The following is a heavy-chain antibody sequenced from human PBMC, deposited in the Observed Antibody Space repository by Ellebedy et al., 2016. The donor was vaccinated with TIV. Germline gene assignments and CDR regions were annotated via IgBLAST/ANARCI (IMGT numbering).Heavy chain of an antibody. CDR2: IDPNTGGT. Sequence: AASVKVSCKASEYTFTGYYIHWVRQAPGQGLEWMGWIDPNTGGTNYAQKFQGRVTMTRDTSITTASMELSSLTSDDTAVYYCARSRFYGDDHDYWGQGTLVTVSA. CDR3: ARSRFYGDDHDY. V-gene: IGHV1-2*02. CDR1: EYTFTGYY. J-gene: IGHJ4*02. D-gene: IGHD4-17*01.